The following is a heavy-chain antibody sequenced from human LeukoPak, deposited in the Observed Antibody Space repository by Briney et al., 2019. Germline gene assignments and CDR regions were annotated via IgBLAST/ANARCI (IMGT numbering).Heavy chain of an antibody. CDR2: IYTSGST. CDR3: TKGLWAGVSAARD. V-gene: IGHV3-66*01. J-gene: IGHJ4*02. CDR1: GFTVSSNY. Sequence: GGSLRLSCAASGFTVSSNYMSWVRQAPGKGLEWVSVIYTSGSTYYADSVKGRFTISRDNSQNTLDLQMNSLRTEDTAVYHCTKGLWAGVSAARDWGQGALVTVSS. D-gene: IGHD2-8*01.